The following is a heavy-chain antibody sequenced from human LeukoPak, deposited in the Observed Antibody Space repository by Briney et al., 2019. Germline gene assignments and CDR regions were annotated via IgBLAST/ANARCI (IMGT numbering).Heavy chain of an antibody. D-gene: IGHD6-6*01. CDR3: ARVGGAFTARSSFFDY. Sequence: ASVKVSCKASGYTFSGYYMHWVRQAPGQGLEWMGWINPNSGGTNYAQKFQGRVTMTRDTSISTAYMELIRLRSADTAVYYCARVGGAFTARSSFFDYWGQGTLVTVSS. V-gene: IGHV1-2*02. J-gene: IGHJ4*02. CDR1: GYTFSGYY. CDR2: INPNSGGT.